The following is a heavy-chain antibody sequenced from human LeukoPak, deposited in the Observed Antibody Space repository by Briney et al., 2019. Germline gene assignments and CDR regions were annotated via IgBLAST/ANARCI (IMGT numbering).Heavy chain of an antibody. D-gene: IGHD5-12*01. Sequence: GESLKISCQGSGYSFTSYWIGWVRQMPGKGLEYMGIIYPGDSDTRYSPSFRGQVTTSADTSISTAYLQWSSLKASDTAIYYCARGDTYGGYDYGDYWGQGTLVTVSS. CDR3: ARGDTYGGYDYGDY. CDR2: IYPGDSDT. CDR1: GYSFTSYW. V-gene: IGHV5-51*01. J-gene: IGHJ4*02.